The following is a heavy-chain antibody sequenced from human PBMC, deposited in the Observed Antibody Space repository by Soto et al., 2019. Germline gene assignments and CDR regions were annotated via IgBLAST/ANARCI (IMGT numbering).Heavy chain of an antibody. J-gene: IGHJ4*02. V-gene: IGHV3-23*01. CDR2: ISGRGGST. Sequence: EVQLLESGGGLVQPGGSLRLSCAASGLTFSNYAVTWVRQAPGKGLEWVSTISGRGGSTYYADSVKGRFTISRDNSKNTLYLQMTSLRAEDTAVYYCAKDKGSSWYEIDYWGQGTLVTVSS. CDR1: GLTFSNYA. CDR3: AKDKGSSWYEIDY. D-gene: IGHD6-13*01.